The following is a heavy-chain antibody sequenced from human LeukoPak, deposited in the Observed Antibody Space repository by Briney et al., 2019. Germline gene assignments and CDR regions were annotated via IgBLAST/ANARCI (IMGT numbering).Heavy chain of an antibody. V-gene: IGHV3-33*06. CDR3: AKGQPFIAEDY. CDR1: GFTFNNYG. Sequence: GGSLRLSCAASGFTFNNYGMHWVRQAPGKGLEWVALIWYDGSNKYYADSVKGRFTISRDNSKNTLYLQMNSLRAEDTAVYYCAKGQPFIAEDYWGQGTLVTVSS. D-gene: IGHD6-13*01. J-gene: IGHJ4*02. CDR2: IWYDGSNK.